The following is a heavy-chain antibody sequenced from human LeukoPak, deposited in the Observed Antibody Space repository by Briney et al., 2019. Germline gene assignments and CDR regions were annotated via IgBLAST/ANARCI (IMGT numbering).Heavy chain of an antibody. J-gene: IGHJ6*03. CDR2: ISWSSGYI. V-gene: IGHV3-9*01. CDR3: AKDTGRNYYYYMDV. CDR1: GFTFDDYA. Sequence: GGSLRLSCAASGFTFDDYAMHWVRQAPGKGLEWVSGISWSSGYIAYADSVKGRFTISRDNAKNSLYLQMNSLRPEDTALYYCAKDTGRNYYYYMDVWGKGTTVTVSS.